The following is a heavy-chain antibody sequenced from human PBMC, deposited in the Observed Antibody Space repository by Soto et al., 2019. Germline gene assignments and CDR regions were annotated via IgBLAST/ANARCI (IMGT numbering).Heavy chain of an antibody. J-gene: IGHJ4*02. CDR2: IYYSGST. CDR3: ARRWGTYFDF. D-gene: IGHD7-27*01. CDR1: GGSISSYY. V-gene: IGHV4-59*01. Sequence: SETLSLTCTVSGGSISSYYWSWIRQPPGKGLEWIGYIYYSGSTDYDPSLKSRVTISVDTSKNQFSLKLSSVTAADTAVYYCARRWGTYFDFWGQGTLVTVS.